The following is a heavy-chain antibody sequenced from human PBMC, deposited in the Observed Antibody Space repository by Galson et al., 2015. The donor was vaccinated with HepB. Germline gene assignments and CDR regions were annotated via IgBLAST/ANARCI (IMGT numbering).Heavy chain of an antibody. CDR1: GYTFTSYA. CDR3: AGYCSSTSCYLARDAFDI. J-gene: IGHJ3*02. CDR2: INAGNGNT. V-gene: IGHV1-3*01. D-gene: IGHD2-2*01. Sequence: SVKVSCKASGYTFTSYAMHWVRQAPGQRLEWMGWINAGNGNTKYSQKFQGRVTITRDTSASTAYMELSSLRSEDTAVYYCAGYCSSTSCYLARDAFDIWGQGTMVTVSS.